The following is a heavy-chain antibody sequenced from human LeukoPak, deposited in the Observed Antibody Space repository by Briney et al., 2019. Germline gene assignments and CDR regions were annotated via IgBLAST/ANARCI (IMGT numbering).Heavy chain of an antibody. Sequence: SVKVSCKASGGTFSSYAISWVRQAPGQGLEWMGGIIPIFGTANYAQEFQGRVTITADKSTSTAYMELSSLRSEDTAVYYCARDKTGSGWFDPWGQGTLVTVSS. V-gene: IGHV1-69*06. D-gene: IGHD3-10*01. J-gene: IGHJ5*02. CDR3: ARDKTGSGWFDP. CDR1: GGTFSSYA. CDR2: IIPIFGTA.